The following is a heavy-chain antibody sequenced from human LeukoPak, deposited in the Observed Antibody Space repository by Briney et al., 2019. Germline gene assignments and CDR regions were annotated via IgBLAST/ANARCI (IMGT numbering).Heavy chain of an antibody. V-gene: IGHV3-21*01. CDR2: ISATSNYI. J-gene: IGHJ4*02. D-gene: IGHD5-18*01. Sequence: GGSLRLSCAASGFTFSSYSMNWVRQAPGKGLEWVSSISATSNYIYYADSVKGRFTISRDNAKNSLYLQMNSLRAEDTAVYYCARDTSGYTFDDWGQGTLVTVCS. CDR3: ARDTSGYTFDD. CDR1: GFTFSSYS.